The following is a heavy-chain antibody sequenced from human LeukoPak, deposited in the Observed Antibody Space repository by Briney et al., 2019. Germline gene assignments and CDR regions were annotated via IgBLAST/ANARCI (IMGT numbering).Heavy chain of an antibody. CDR1: GFTFSDYY. J-gene: IGHJ5*02. CDR3: ARGYNWFDP. CDR2: IKQDGSEK. Sequence: PGGSLRLSCAASGFTFSDYYMSWVRQAPGKGLEWVANIKQDGSEKYYVDSVKGRFTISRDNAKNSLYLQMNSLRAEDTAVYYCARGYNWFDPWGQGTLVTVSS. V-gene: IGHV3-7*01.